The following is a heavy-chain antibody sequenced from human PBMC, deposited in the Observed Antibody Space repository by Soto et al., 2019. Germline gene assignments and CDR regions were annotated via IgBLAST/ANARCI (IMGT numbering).Heavy chain of an antibody. CDR1: GGSVSNGDYY. D-gene: IGHD1-20*01. CDR3: ARVGNWNDGLLGQYEHYGMDV. Sequence: QMQLQESGPGLVNPSQTLSLTCTVSGGSVSNGDYYWSWIRQPPGKGLEWIGYIFYSGSAHYNPSLKSRVTISIDTYKSQFCLKLSSVTAADTAVYYCARVGNWNDGLLGQYEHYGMDVWGQGTTVTVSS. J-gene: IGHJ6*02. CDR2: IFYSGSA. V-gene: IGHV4-30-4*01.